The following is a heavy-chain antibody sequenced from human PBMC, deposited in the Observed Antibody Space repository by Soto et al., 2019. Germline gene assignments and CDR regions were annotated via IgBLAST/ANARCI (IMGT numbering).Heavy chain of an antibody. CDR3: ARRALRVVRGVIMWFDP. J-gene: IGHJ5*02. CDR1: GGSITGGSISSTTYY. D-gene: IGHD3-10*01. V-gene: IGHV4-39*01. Sequence: SETLSLTCTVSGGSITGGSISSTTYYWGWMRQPPGKGLEWIASFFIGGNTYYNPSLKSRVTTSVDTSKNQFSLKLSSVTAADTAVYYCARRALRVVRGVIMWFDPWGQGTLVTVSS. CDR2: FFIGGNT.